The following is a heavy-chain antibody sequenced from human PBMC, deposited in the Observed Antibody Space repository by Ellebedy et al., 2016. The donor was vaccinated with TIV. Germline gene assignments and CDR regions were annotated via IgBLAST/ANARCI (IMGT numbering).Heavy chain of an antibody. CDR3: ARDVSGHCTGDSCGY. CDR2: ISAYTGIT. D-gene: IGHD2-8*02. J-gene: IGHJ4*02. CDR1: GYSFTSYA. V-gene: IGHV1-18*01. Sequence: ASVKVSCKASGYSFTSYAIGWVRQAPGQGLEWMGWISAYTGITNYAQKFQGRVTMTTDTSTSTAFMELRSLTSDDTAVYYCARDVSGHCTGDSCGYWGQGTLVTVSS.